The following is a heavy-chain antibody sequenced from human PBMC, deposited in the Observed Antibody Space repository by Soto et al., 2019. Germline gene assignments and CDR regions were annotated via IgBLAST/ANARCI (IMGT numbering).Heavy chain of an antibody. J-gene: IGHJ4*02. Sequence: PSETLSLTCAVYGGSCSGYYWSWIRQPPGKGLEWIGEINHSGSTNYNPSLKSRVTISVDTSKNQFSLKLSSVTAADTAVYYCARGASVVTLEYWGQGTLVTVSS. CDR1: GGSCSGYY. D-gene: IGHD2-15*01. CDR2: INHSGST. V-gene: IGHV4-34*01. CDR3: ARGASVVTLEY.